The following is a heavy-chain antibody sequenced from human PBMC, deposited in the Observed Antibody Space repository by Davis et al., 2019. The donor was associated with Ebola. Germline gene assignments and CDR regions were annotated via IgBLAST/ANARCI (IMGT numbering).Heavy chain of an antibody. V-gene: IGHV5-51*01. Sequence: GESLKISCKGSGYSFTKYWIGWVRQMPGKGLEWMGIIYPGDSDTRYSPSFQGQVTISADKSISTVHLQWSSLKASDTAMYYCARPHGSGWYGDFYFDYWGQGSLVTVSS. CDR3: ARPHGSGWYGDFYFDY. CDR2: IYPGDSDT. J-gene: IGHJ4*02. CDR1: GYSFTKYW. D-gene: IGHD6-19*01.